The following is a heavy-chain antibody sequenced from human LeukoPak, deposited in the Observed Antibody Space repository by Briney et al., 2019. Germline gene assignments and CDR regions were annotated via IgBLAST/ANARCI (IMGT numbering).Heavy chain of an antibody. CDR1: GGSITRGGYY. V-gene: IGHV4-61*08. CDR2: IYYSGST. D-gene: IGHD6-13*01. J-gene: IGHJ4*02. CDR3: AREAIAAPYPDY. Sequence: SETLSLTCTVSGGSITRGGYYWNWIRQHPGKGLEWIGYIYYSGSTNYNPSLKSRVTISVDTSKNQFSLKLSSVTAADTAVYYCAREAIAAPYPDYWGRGTLVTVSS.